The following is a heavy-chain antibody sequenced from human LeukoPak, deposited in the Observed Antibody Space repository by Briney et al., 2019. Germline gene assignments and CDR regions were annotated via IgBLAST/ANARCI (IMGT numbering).Heavy chain of an antibody. CDR2: VSSDGSNE. V-gene: IGHV3-30*18. CDR3: AKNLFPRSGYGTS. Sequence: GRSLRLSCAASGFTFSSYGMHWVRQAPGKGLEGVAVVSSDGSNEYYADSVKGRFAISRDKSKHTLYLQMNSLRAQDTAVYYCAKNLFPRSGYGTSGGKGTLVTVSS. CDR1: GFTFSSYG. D-gene: IGHD3-22*01. J-gene: IGHJ5*01.